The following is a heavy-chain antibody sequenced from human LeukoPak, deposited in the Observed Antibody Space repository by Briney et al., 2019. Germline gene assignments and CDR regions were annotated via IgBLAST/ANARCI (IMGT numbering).Heavy chain of an antibody. Sequence: KTSETLSLTCAVYGGSFSGYYWSWIRQPPGKGLEWIGEINHSGSTNYNPSLKSRVTISVDTSKNQFSLKLSSVTAADTAVYYCASAGPVSGHWGRGTLVTVSS. CDR3: ASAGPVSGH. CDR2: INHSGST. J-gene: IGHJ4*02. V-gene: IGHV4-34*01. D-gene: IGHD3-10*01. CDR1: GGSFSGYY.